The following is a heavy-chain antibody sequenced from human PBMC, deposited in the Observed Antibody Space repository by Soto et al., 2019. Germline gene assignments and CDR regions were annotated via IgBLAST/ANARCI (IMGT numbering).Heavy chain of an antibody. CDR2: VFYSGAT. CDR3: ARAGFSYGHLRF. V-gene: IGHV4-30-4*01. Sequence: TLSGTCIVSGGPIKTGNYYWNWIRQPPGKGLEWIGYVFYSGATNYSPSLTSRAAISMDTSKNQFSLSLTSVTAADTAVYYCARAGFSYGHLRFWRQGRGFTVSS. J-gene: IGHJ4*02. CDR1: GGPIKTGNYY. D-gene: IGHD3-10*01.